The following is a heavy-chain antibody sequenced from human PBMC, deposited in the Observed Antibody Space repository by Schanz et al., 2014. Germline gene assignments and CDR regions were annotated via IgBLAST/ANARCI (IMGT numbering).Heavy chain of an antibody. V-gene: IGHV3-33*08. J-gene: IGHJ4*02. CDR2: ISYDGSKK. D-gene: IGHD3-10*01. Sequence: QVQLVESGGGVGQPGRSLRLSCAASGFMFSSYGMHWVRQAPGKGLEWVGVISYDGSKKSYADSVKGRFTISRDNAKNSLYLQMNSLRAEDTAVYHCVSSGSYSSYAFWGQGTLVNDSS. CDR3: VSSGSYSSYAF. CDR1: GFMFSSYG.